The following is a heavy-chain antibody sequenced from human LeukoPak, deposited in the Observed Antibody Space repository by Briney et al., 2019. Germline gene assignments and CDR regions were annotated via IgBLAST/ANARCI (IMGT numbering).Heavy chain of an antibody. V-gene: IGHV1-2*02. D-gene: IGHD2-15*01. J-gene: IGHJ4*02. CDR2: INPNSGDT. CDR1: GYTFTGYY. Sequence: GASVKVSCTASGYTFTGYYMHWVRHAPGQGLESMGWINPNSGDTNYAQKFQGRVTMTRETSISTAYMEVSRLRSDDTAVYYCAREGMLLGYCSGGSCYSQWLTRAYYFDYWGQGTLVTVSS. CDR3: AREGMLLGYCSGGSCYSQWLTRAYYFDY.